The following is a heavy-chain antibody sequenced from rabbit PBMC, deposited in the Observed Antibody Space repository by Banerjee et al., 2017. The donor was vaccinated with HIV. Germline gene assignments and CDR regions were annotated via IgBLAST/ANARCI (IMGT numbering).Heavy chain of an antibody. Sequence: QEQLEESGGDLVKPEGSLTLTCTASGFSFSSSYYMCWVRQAPGKGLEWIGCIYSGDGSTYYASWAKGRFTISKTSSTTVTLQMTSLTAADTATYFCARDMPASSSGLFDLWGPGTLVTVS. CDR3: ARDMPASSSGLFDL. D-gene: IGHD1-1*01. CDR1: GFSFSSSYY. CDR2: IYSGDGST. V-gene: IGHV1S45*01. J-gene: IGHJ4*01.